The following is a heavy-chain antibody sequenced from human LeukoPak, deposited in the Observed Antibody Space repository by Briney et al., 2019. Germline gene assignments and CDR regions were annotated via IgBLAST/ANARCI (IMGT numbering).Heavy chain of an antibody. V-gene: IGHV3-23*01. CDR2: ISGSGGST. D-gene: IGHD2-21*02. CDR3: AKEDVAYCGGDCYTN. CDR1: GFIFSNYG. J-gene: IGHJ4*02. Sequence: GGSLRLSCAASGFIFSNYGMNWVRQAPGKGLEWVSAISGSGGSTYYADSVKGRSTISRDNSKNTLYLQMNSLRAEDTAVYYCAKEDVAYCGGDCYTNWGQGTLVTVSS.